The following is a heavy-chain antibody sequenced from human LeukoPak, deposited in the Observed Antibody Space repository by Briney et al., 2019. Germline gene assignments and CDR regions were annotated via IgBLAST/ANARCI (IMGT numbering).Heavy chain of an antibody. CDR2: ISYDGSNK. CDR3: ARGRSRERAYGMDV. CDR1: GFTFNSYE. J-gene: IGHJ6*02. V-gene: IGHV3-30-3*01. D-gene: IGHD6-6*01. Sequence: PGRSLRLSCAASGFTFNSYEMHWVRQAPGKGLEWVAVISYDGSNKYYADFVKGRFTFSRDNSKNTVHLQMNSLRAEDTAVYYCARGRSRERAYGMDVWGQGTLVTVSS.